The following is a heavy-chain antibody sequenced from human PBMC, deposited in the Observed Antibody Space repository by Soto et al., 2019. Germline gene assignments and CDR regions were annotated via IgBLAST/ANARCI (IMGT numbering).Heavy chain of an antibody. Sequence: SETLSLTCTVSGGSISSGGYYWSWIRQHPGKGLEWIGYIYYSGSTYYNPSLKSRVTISVDTSKNQFSLKLSSVTAADTAVYYCARAWYYCSGGSCYQGAFDYRGQGTLVTVSS. J-gene: IGHJ4*02. V-gene: IGHV4-31*03. CDR1: GGSISSGGYY. D-gene: IGHD2-15*01. CDR2: IYYSGST. CDR3: ARAWYYCSGGSCYQGAFDY.